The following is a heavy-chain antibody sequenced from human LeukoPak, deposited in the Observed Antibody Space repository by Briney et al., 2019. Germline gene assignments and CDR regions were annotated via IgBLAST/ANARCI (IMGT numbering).Heavy chain of an antibody. CDR2: IRYDGSNK. V-gene: IGHV3-30*02. D-gene: IGHD6-19*01. CDR3: AKGKAVAKDFDY. J-gene: IGHJ4*02. CDR1: GFTFSSYG. Sequence: GSLRLSRAASGFTFSSYGMHWVRQAPGKGLEWVAFIRYDGSNKYYADSVKGRFTISRDNSKNTLYLQMNSLRAEDTAVYYCAKGKAVAKDFDYWGQGTLVTVSS.